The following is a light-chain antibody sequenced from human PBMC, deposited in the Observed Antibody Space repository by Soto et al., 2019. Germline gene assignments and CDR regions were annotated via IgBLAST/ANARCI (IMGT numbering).Light chain of an antibody. J-gene: IGLJ2*01. CDR2: SNN. CDR3: AAWDASLNGVI. Sequence: QAVLTQPPSASGTPGQRVTISCSGSSSNIGTYTVNWYQQVPGTAPKLLIYSNNQRPSGVPDRFSGSKSGTSASLAISGLQSEDEADYYCAAWDASLNGVIFGGGTKVTVL. V-gene: IGLV1-44*01. CDR1: SSNIGTYT.